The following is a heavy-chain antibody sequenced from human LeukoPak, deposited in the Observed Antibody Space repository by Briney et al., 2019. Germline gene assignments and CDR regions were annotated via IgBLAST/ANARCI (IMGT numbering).Heavy chain of an antibody. CDR2: IYHSGST. D-gene: IGHD2-2*01. J-gene: IGHJ4*02. CDR3: ARANPALRVPAVDYFDY. Sequence: PSETLSLTCTVSGGSISSGGYYWSWIRQPPGKGLEWIGYIYHSGSTYYNPSLKSRVTISVDRSKNQFSLKLSSVTAADTAVYYCARANPALRVPAVDYFDYWGQGTLVTVSS. CDR1: GGSISSGGYY. V-gene: IGHV4-30-2*01.